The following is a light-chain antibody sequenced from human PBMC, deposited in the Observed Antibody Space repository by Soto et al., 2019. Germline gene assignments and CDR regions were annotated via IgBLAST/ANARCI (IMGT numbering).Light chain of an antibody. Sequence: DIQLTQSPSFLSASVGDRVTITCRASQGISDRLAWYQQRPGKAPNLLIHSASSLQSGVPLRFSGSGSGTEFTLTDSCPQPAEFATYFCQQRDGCPITFGQGTRLEMK. CDR3: QQRDGCPIT. J-gene: IGKJ5*01. CDR1: QGISDR. V-gene: IGKV1-9*01. CDR2: SAS.